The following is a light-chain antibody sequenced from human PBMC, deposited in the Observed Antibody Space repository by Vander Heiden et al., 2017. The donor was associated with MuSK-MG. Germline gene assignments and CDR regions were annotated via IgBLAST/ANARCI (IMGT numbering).Light chain of an antibody. J-gene: IGKJ2*01. V-gene: IGKV2-40*01. Sequence: DIVMTQTPLSLPVTPGEPASISCRSSQSLLHSETRGTYLDWYLQKPGQSPQLLIHTVSYRASGVPDRFSGSGSGTDFTLKISRVEAEEVGLYYCRQRIQFPYTFGQGTKLEIK. CDR3: RQRIQFPYT. CDR2: TVS. CDR1: QSLLHSETRGTY.